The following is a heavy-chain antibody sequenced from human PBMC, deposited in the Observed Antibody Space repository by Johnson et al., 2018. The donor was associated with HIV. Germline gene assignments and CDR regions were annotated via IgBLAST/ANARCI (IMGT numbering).Heavy chain of an antibody. CDR3: VRPAAAGRDDAFDI. D-gene: IGHD6-13*01. CDR1: GFTFSSYA. J-gene: IGHJ3*02. CDR2: ISYDGSNT. V-gene: IGHV3-30*04. Sequence: QVQLVESGGGVVQPGRSLRLSCAASGFTFSSYAMHWVRQAPGKGLEWVAVISYDGSNTYYADSVKGRFTISRDNSKHTLYLQMNSLRAEDPAVYYCVRPAAAGRDDAFDIWGQGTMVTVSS.